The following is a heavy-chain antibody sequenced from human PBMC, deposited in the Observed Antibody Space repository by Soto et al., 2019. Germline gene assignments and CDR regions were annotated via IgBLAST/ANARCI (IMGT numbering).Heavy chain of an antibody. CDR2: TVPVFDTS. V-gene: IGHV1-69*06. CDR3: ARGVSNSVAYCTGPSAYDL. Sequence: QVQLVQSGAVVKKPGSSVEVSCKASGGTFNGYGISWVRQAPGQGLEWMGGTVPVFDTSKYAPRFQGRVTITADKSTSTAYMELSSVRSEDTAIYFCARGVSNSVAYCTGPSAYDLWGQGTLVIVSS. J-gene: IGHJ3*01. CDR1: GGTFNGYG. D-gene: IGHD3-16*01.